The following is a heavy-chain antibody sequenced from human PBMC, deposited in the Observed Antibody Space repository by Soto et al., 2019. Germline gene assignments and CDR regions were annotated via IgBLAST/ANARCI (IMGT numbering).Heavy chain of an antibody. Sequence: GWSLRLSCAASGFTFSSYAMSWVRQAPGKGLEWVSSISGSGGSTYYADSVKGRFTISRDNSKNTLYLQMNSLRAEDTAVYYCAKDLRAGYCSGGTCYSGYYGMDVWGQGTTVTVSS. J-gene: IGHJ6*02. CDR1: GFTFSSYA. D-gene: IGHD2-15*01. CDR3: AKDLRAGYCSGGTCYSGYYGMDV. CDR2: ISGSGGST. V-gene: IGHV3-23*01.